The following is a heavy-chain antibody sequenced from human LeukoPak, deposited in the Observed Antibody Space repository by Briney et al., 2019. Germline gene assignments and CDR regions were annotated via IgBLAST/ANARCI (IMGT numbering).Heavy chain of an antibody. CDR3: ARDSYSYDINGWVPFDY. J-gene: IGHJ4*02. CDR1: GGSFSGYY. V-gene: IGHV4-34*01. CDR2: INHSGST. D-gene: IGHD3-22*01. Sequence: SETLSLTCAVSGGSFSGYYWSWIRQPPGKGLEWIGEINHSGSTNYNPSLKSRVTISGDTSKNQFSLRLSSVTAADTAVYYCARDSYSYDINGWVPFDYWGQGTLVTVSS.